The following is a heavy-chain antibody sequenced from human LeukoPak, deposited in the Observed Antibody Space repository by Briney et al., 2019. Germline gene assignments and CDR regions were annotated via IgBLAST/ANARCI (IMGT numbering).Heavy chain of an antibody. Sequence: SETLSLTCAVSGGSISSGGYSWSWIRQPPGKGLEWIGYMFYSGSTSYNPSLKSRVTLSVDTSKNQFSLKLSSVTSADTAVYYCARESRHFDYWGQGTLVTVSS. CDR1: GGSISSGGYS. V-gene: IGHV4-61*08. CDR2: MFYSGST. J-gene: IGHJ4*02. CDR3: ARESRHFDY.